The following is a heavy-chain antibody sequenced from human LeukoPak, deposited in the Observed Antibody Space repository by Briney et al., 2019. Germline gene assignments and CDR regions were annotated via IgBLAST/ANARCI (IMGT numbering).Heavy chain of an antibody. V-gene: IGHV3-9*01. CDR2: ISWNSGSI. CDR1: GLTFDDYA. J-gene: IGHJ4*02. CDR3: ARTTDYDYVWGSYRYTGYFDY. D-gene: IGHD3-16*02. Sequence: PGRSLRLSCAASGLTFDDYAMHWVRQAPGKGLEWVSGISWNSGSIGYADSVKGRFTISRDNAKNSLYLQMNSLRAEDTAVYYCARTTDYDYVWGSYRYTGYFDYWGQGTLVTVSS.